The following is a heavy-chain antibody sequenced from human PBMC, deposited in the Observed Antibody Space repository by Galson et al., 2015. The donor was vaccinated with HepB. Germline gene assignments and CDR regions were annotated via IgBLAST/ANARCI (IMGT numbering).Heavy chain of an antibody. CDR2: ISASGSNT. V-gene: IGHV3-23*01. CDR3: AKEAPRTAFVDH. Sequence: SLRLSCAASGFSFSTYAMSWVRQAPGQGLEWVSGISASGSNTFYAESVKGRVTITRDNSQNTAHLQMNSLRVDDTAIYYCAKEAPRTAFVDHWGQGTLVTVSS. J-gene: IGHJ5*02. CDR1: GFSFSTYA. D-gene: IGHD2-21*02.